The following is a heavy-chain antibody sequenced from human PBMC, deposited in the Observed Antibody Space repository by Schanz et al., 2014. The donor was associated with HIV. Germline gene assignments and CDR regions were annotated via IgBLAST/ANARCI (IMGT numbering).Heavy chain of an antibody. D-gene: IGHD3-22*01. CDR3: AKDRNWYDSKYRGKGNYYYFYGMDF. J-gene: IGHJ6*02. V-gene: IGHV3-30*18. Sequence: QVQLVESGGGVVQPRRSLRLSCAASGFSFNNYGMHWVRQAPGKGLEWVAVMSYDGVRKYLGDSVKGRFTISRDNSKNTVYLQLKSLRVEDTAVYYCAKDRNWYDSKYRGKGNYYYFYGMDFWGQGTTVTVSS. CDR1: GFSFNNYG. CDR2: MSYDGVRK.